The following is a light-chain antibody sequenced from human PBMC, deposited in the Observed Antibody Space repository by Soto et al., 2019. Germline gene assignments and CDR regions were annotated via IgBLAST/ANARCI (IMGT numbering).Light chain of an antibody. Sequence: EIGLTQSPGTLSLSPGERATLSCRASQSVSSSYLAWYQQKPGQAPRLLIYGASSRATGIPDRFSGSGSGTDFTLTISRLEPEEFAVYYCQQYGSSRTFGQGTKVEIK. CDR3: QQYGSSRT. J-gene: IGKJ1*01. V-gene: IGKV3-20*01. CDR1: QSVSSSY. CDR2: GAS.